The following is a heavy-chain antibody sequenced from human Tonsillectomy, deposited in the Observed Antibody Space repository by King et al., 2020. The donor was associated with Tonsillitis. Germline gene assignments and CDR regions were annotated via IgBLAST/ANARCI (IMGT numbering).Heavy chain of an antibody. V-gene: IGHV3-9*01. Sequence: VQLVESGGGLVQPGRSLRLSCAASGFIFYDSVMHWVRQAPGKGLEGVSGIRWNSNYLVFADSVKGRFTLSIDNAKNSLYLQMNSLRAEDTALYYCARRGQPGAFDIWGQGTMVTVSS. CDR3: ARRGQPGAFDI. CDR1: GFIFYDSV. D-gene: IGHD3-16*01. CDR2: IRWNSNYL. J-gene: IGHJ3*02.